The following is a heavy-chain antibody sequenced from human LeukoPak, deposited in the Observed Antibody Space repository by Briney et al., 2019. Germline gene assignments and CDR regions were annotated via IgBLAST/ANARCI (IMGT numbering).Heavy chain of an antibody. D-gene: IGHD4-17*01. Sequence: SGTLSLTCTVSGGSIRSSSYYWGWIRQPPGKGLEWIGSIYYSGNTYYYPPLKSRVTISVDTSKNQFSLRLSSVTAADTAVYYCARHAPIKTTVTTSHAFDIWGQGTMVTVSS. CDR3: ARHAPIKTTVTTSHAFDI. J-gene: IGHJ3*02. CDR1: GGSIRSSSYY. CDR2: IYYSGNT. V-gene: IGHV4-39*01.